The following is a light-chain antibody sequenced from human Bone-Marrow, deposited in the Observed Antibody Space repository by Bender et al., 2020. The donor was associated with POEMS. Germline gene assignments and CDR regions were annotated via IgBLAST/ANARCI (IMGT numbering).Light chain of an antibody. CDR1: SSNIGAHA. Sequence: QSALTQPPSASVTPGQRVTISSSGGSSNIGAHAVNWYQHLPGAAPKLLIYSSHRRPSAVPDRFSGSRSGTSASLAISAVRCEDGADHYCAIRDDSLNGCMFGGGTKLTVL. CDR3: AIRDDSLNGCM. J-gene: IGLJ3*02. CDR2: SSH. V-gene: IGLV1-44*01.